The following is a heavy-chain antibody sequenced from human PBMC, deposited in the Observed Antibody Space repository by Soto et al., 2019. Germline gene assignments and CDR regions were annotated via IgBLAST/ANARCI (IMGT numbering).Heavy chain of an antibody. CDR3: ARGSEQLVRGAFDI. D-gene: IGHD6-6*01. V-gene: IGHV4-34*01. CDR2: INHSGST. CDR1: GGSFSGYY. J-gene: IGHJ3*02. Sequence: SETLSLTCAVYGGSFSGYYWSWIRQPPGKGLEWIGEINHSGSTNYNPSLKSRVTISVDTSKNQFSLKLSSVTAADTAVYYCARGSEQLVRGAFDIWGQGTMVTVSS.